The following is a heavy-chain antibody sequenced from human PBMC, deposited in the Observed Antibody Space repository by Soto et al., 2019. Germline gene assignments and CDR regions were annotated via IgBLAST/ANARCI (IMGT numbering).Heavy chain of an antibody. D-gene: IGHD3-10*01. CDR2: IKQDGSEK. Sequence: GGSLRLSCAASGFTFSSYWMSWVRQAPGKGLEWVANIKQDGSEKYYVDSVKGRFTISRDNAKNSLYLQMNSLRAEDTAVYYCARDATVFFGEKLHPYCALDCRGQGTLVTVSS. CDR3: ARDATVFFGEKLHPYCALDC. CDR1: GFTFSSYW. J-gene: IGHJ4*02. V-gene: IGHV3-7*05.